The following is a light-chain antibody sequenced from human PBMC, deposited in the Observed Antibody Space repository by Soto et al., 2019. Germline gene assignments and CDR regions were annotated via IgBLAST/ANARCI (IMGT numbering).Light chain of an antibody. CDR2: GAS. Sequence: EIVLTQSPGTLSLSPGERATLSCGASQSLISNSLAWYQQKPGQAPRLLIYGASSRATGIPDRFSGSGSGTDFTLTISRLEPKDFAVYYCQQYGTSPYTFGQGTKLEIK. CDR1: QSLISNS. V-gene: IGKV3-20*01. CDR3: QQYGTSPYT. J-gene: IGKJ2*01.